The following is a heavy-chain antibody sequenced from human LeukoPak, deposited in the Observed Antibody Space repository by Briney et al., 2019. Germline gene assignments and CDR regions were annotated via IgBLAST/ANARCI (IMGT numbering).Heavy chain of an antibody. D-gene: IGHD2-15*01. CDR2: IKKDGGEK. CDR3: ARDFGYCSGGSCYTRMDV. V-gene: IGHV3-7*01. CDR1: GFTFSSNW. J-gene: IGHJ6*03. Sequence: GGSLRLSCAASGFTFSSNWMSWVRQAPGKGLEWVSNIKKDGGEKNYVDSVKGRFIISRDNAKNSLYLQMNSLRAEDTAVYYCARDFGYCSGGSCYTRMDVWGKGTTVTVYS.